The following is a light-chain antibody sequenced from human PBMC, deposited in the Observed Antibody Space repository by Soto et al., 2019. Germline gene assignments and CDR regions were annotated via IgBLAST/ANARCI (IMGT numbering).Light chain of an antibody. CDR1: QSISSW. CDR3: QQYNSYSQT. V-gene: IGKV1-5*03. J-gene: IGKJ1*01. CDR2: KAS. Sequence: DIQMTQSPSTLSASVGDRVTITCRASQSISSWLAWYQQKPGKAPKLLIYKASSLEGGVPSRFSGSGSGTEFTLTISSLQPDDFATYYCQQYNSYSQTFGQGTKVAIK.